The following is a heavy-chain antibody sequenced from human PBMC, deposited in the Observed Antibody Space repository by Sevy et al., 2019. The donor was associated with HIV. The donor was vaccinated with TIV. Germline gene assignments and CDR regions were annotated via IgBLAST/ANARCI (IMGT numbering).Heavy chain of an antibody. Sequence: ASVKVSCKASGYTFTSNYMHWVRQAPGQGLEWMGIINPSGVSASYAQKFQGRVTVNRDTSTSTVYMELSSLRSEDTAVYYCARDRAAAGKKYYYYGMDVWGQGTTVTVSS. D-gene: IGHD6-13*01. CDR1: GYTFTSNY. V-gene: IGHV1-46*01. CDR2: INPSGVSA. J-gene: IGHJ6*02. CDR3: ARDRAAAGKKYYYYGMDV.